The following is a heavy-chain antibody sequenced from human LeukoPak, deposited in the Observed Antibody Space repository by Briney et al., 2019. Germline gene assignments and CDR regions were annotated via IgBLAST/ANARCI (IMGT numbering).Heavy chain of an antibody. CDR3: ARDQHSSSWYIDY. CDR1: GYTFTGYY. V-gene: IGHV1-2*02. CDR2: INPNSGRT. D-gene: IGHD6-13*01. J-gene: IGHJ4*02. Sequence: ASVKVSCKASGYTFTGYYMHWVRQAPGQGLEWMGWINPNSGRTNYAQKFQGRVTMTRDTSISTAYMELSRLRSDDTAVYYCARDQHSSSWYIDYWGQGTLVTVSS.